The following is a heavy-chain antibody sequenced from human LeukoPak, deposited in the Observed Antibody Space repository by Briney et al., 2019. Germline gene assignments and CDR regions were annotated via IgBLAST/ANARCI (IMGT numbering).Heavy chain of an antibody. CDR2: INPNSGGT. J-gene: IGHJ4*02. CDR3: AREVTGKAFDY. CDR1: GYTFTSYG. Sequence: ASVKVSCKASGYTFTSYGISWARQAPGQGLEWMGWINPNSGGTNYAQKFQGRVTMTRDTSISTAYMELSRLRSDDTAVYYCAREVTGKAFDYWGQGTLVTVSS. D-gene: IGHD1-20*01. V-gene: IGHV1-2*02.